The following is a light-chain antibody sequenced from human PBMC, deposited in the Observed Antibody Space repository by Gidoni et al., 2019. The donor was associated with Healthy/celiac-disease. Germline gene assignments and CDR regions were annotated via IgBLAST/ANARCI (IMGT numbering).Light chain of an antibody. CDR3: QQYNSYDT. J-gene: IGKJ2*01. CDR2: KAS. V-gene: IGKV1-5*03. CDR1: QSISSW. Sequence: DLQMTQSPSTLSASVGDRVTITCLASQSISSWLAWYQQKPGKAPKLLIYKASSLESGVPSRFSGSGSGTEFTLTISSLQPDDFATYYCQQYNSYDTFGQGTKLEIK.